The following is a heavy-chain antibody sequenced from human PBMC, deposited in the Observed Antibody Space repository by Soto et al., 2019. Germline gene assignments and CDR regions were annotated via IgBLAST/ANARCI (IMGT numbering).Heavy chain of an antibody. CDR1: GFTFSSYA. CDR2: ISYDGSNK. CDR3: ARDTVTESSYYYYYGMDV. V-gene: IGHV3-30-3*01. J-gene: IGHJ6*02. Sequence: GGSLRLSCAASGFTFSSYAMHWVRQAPGKGLEWVAVISYDGSNKYYADSVKGRFTISRDNSKNTLYLQMNSLRAEDTAVYYCARDTVTESSYYYYYGMDVWGQGTTVTVSS.